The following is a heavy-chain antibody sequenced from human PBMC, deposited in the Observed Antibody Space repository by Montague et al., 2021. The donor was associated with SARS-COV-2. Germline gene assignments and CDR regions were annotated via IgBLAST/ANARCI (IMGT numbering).Heavy chain of an antibody. CDR3: ARVRYYGSGTSLGMDV. D-gene: IGHD3-10*01. J-gene: IGHJ6*02. CDR2: INHSGST. V-gene: IGHV4-39*07. Sequence: SETLSLTCTVSGGSISSSSYYWGWIRQPPGKGLEWIGEINHSGSTNYNPPLKSRVTISVDTSKNQFSLKLSSVTAADTAVYYCARVRYYGSGTSLGMDVWGQGTTVTVSS. CDR1: GGSISSSSYY.